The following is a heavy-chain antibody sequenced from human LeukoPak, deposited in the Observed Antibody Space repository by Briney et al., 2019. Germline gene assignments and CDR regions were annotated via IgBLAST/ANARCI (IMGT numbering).Heavy chain of an antibody. Sequence: GGSLRLSCAASGFTFSRYEMSWVRHAPGKGLELVSYISSSGSNIYYAASVKGRFIISRGNAQNSLYLQMNSLRAEDTAVYYCARRGQGGFYFDYWGQGTLVTVSS. J-gene: IGHJ4*02. CDR2: ISSSGSNI. CDR3: ARRGQGGFYFDY. D-gene: IGHD3-16*01. V-gene: IGHV3-48*03. CDR1: GFTFSRYE.